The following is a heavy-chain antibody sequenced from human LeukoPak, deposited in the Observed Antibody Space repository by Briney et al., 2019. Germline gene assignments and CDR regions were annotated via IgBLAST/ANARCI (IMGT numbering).Heavy chain of an antibody. CDR1: GFTFSSYS. J-gene: IGHJ4*02. CDR3: ARFPLWEAAAGFLDY. Sequence: GSLRLSCAASGFTFSSYSMNWVRQPPGKGLEWIGEINHSGSTNYNPSPKSRVTISVDTSKNQFSLKLSSVTAADTAVYYCARFPLWEAAAGFLDYWGQGTLVTVSS. D-gene: IGHD6-13*01. V-gene: IGHV4-34*01. CDR2: INHSGST.